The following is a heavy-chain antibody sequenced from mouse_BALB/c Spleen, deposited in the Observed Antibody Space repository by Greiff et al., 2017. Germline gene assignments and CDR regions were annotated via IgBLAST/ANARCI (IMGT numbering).Heavy chain of an antibody. CDR2: ISSGGST. D-gene: IGHD1-1*01. Sequence: EVKLVESGGGLVQPGGSLKLSCAASGFSFSSYAMSWVRQTPEKSLEWVASISSGGSTYYPDSVKYRFTISRDNARNILYLQMSSLRSEDTAMYYCARGLITTGVANYAMDYWGQGTSVTVSS. J-gene: IGHJ4*01. CDR3: ARGLITTGVANYAMDY. CDR1: GFSFSSYA. V-gene: IGHV5-6-5*01.